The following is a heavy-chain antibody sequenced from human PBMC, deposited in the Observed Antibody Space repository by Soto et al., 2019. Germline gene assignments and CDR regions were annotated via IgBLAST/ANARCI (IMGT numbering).Heavy chain of an antibody. CDR2: ISAYNGNT. J-gene: IGHJ4*02. V-gene: IGHV1-18*01. CDR3: ARDSGFDWLFAY. D-gene: IGHD3-9*01. CDR1: GYTFTNHG. Sequence: ASVNVSCKASGYTFTNHGISWVRQAPGQGLEWMGWISAYNGNTNYAQKFQGRVTMTTDTSTSTAYMELRSLRSDDTAVYYCARDSGFDWLFAYWGLGSLVTVSS.